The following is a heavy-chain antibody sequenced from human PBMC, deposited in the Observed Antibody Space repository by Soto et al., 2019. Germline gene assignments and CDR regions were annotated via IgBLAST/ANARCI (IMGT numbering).Heavy chain of an antibody. V-gene: IGHV1-69*06. Sequence: QVQLVQSGAEVKKPGSSVKVSCKASGGTFSSYAISWVRQAPGQGLEWMGGIIPIFGTANYAQKFQGRVTITADKSTSTAYLELSSLRSEDTAVYYCARESSEYSSSSRDYYYGMDVWGQWTTVTVSS. CDR2: IIPIFGTA. CDR3: ARESSEYSSSSRDYYYGMDV. CDR1: GGTFSSYA. D-gene: IGHD6-6*01. J-gene: IGHJ6*02.